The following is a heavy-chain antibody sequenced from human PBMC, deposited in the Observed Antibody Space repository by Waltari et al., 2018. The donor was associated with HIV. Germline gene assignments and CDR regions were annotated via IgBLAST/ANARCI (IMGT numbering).Heavy chain of an antibody. V-gene: IGHV3-30*02. CDR3: AKELRSGYSYYYYGMDV. CDR1: GFSFSISG. J-gene: IGHJ6*02. CDR2: IRYDGNTK. D-gene: IGHD2-15*01. Sequence: QGQLVESGGGVVQPGGSLRLSCAASGFSFSISGMHWVRQAPGRGREWVTFIRYDGNTKYYADSGKGRFTISRDNSKNTLYLQMSSLRAEDTAVYYCAKELRSGYSYYYYGMDVWGQGTTVTVSS.